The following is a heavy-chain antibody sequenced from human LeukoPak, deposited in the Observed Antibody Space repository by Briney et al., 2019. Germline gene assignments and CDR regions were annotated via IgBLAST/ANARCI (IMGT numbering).Heavy chain of an antibody. Sequence: GGSLRLSCVASGFPFSSYWMTWVRKAPGKGLEWVANIKQDGSKKSYVDSVKGRFTISRDNAKNSLYLQMNSLRAEDTAIYYCTRVGYIDEGIDYWGQGTLVTVSS. D-gene: IGHD5-24*01. CDR3: TRVGYIDEGIDY. CDR1: GFPFSSYW. V-gene: IGHV3-7*04. J-gene: IGHJ4*02. CDR2: IKQDGSKK.